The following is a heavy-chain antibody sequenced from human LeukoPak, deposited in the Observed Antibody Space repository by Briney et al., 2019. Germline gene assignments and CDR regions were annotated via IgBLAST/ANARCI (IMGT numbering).Heavy chain of an antibody. Sequence: GGSLTLSCAASGFTFSSYAMSWVRQAPGMGLEWVSAISGSGGRTYNADSVKGRFTISRDNSKNTLDLQMNSLRAEDTAIYYCAKDQNSMAPAGIDYWGQGTLVTVSS. CDR2: ISGSGGRT. D-gene: IGHD6-13*01. CDR1: GFTFSSYA. J-gene: IGHJ4*02. CDR3: AKDQNSMAPAGIDY. V-gene: IGHV3-23*01.